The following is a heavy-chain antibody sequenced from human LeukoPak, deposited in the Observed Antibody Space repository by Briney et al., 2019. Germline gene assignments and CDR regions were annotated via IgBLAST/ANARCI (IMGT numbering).Heavy chain of an antibody. J-gene: IGHJ4*02. Sequence: GGSLRLSCAASGFTFSTYWMNWVRQAPGKGLEWVANIKHDGSEKYYVDSVMGRFTISRDNAKNSLYLQMNSLRAEDTAVYYCARVAKERVGGVYYFDYWGQGTLVTVSS. CDR3: ARVAKERVGGVYYFDY. CDR2: IKHDGSEK. V-gene: IGHV3-7*01. CDR1: GFTFSTYW. D-gene: IGHD1-1*01.